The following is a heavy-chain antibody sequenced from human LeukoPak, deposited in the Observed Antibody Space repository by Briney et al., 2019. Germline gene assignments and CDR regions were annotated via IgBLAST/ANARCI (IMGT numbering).Heavy chain of an antibody. CDR2: ISSSSSYI. Sequence: PGGSLRLSCAASGFTFSSYSMNWVRQAPGEGLEWVSSISSSSSYIYYADSVKGRFTISRDNAKNSLYLQMNSLRAEDTAVYYCARDPSGIAVARVRYFDYWGQGTLVTVSS. J-gene: IGHJ4*02. V-gene: IGHV3-21*01. CDR1: GFTFSSYS. D-gene: IGHD6-19*01. CDR3: ARDPSGIAVARVRYFDY.